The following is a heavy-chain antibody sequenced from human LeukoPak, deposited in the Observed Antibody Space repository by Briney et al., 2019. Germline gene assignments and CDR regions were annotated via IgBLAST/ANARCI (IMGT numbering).Heavy chain of an antibody. V-gene: IGHV4-39*01. D-gene: IGHD3-22*01. CDR2: IYYSGST. J-gene: IGHJ4*02. CDR1: GGSISSSSYY. Sequence: SSETLSLTCNVSGGSISSSSYYWGWIRQPPGKGLEWIGSIYYSGSTYYSPSLKSRVTISVDTSKNQFSLKLSSVTAADTAVYYCASDSSGYYFDNWGQGTLVIVSS. CDR3: ASDSSGYYFDN.